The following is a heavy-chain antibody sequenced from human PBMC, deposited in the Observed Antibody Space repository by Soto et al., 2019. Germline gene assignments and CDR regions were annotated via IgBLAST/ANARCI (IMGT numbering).Heavy chain of an antibody. J-gene: IGHJ3*02. CDR2: IYYSGST. V-gene: IGHV4-59*01. CDR1: GGSISSYY. Sequence: SETLSLTCTVSGGSISSYYWSWIRQPPGKGLEWIGYIYYSGSTNYNPSLKSRVTISVDTSKNQFSLKLSSVTAADTAVYYCARDPGGGGDAFDIWGQGTMVTVSS. CDR3: ARDPGGGGDAFDI. D-gene: IGHD3-16*01.